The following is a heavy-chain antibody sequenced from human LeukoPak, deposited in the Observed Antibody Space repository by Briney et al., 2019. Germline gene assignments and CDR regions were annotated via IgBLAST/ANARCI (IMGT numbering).Heavy chain of an antibody. V-gene: IGHV3-33*06. CDR3: AKDFGYRSPIDY. D-gene: IGHD6-13*01. CDR2: IWYDGSNK. Sequence: GRSLRLSCAASGFTFSSYGMHWVRQAPGKGLAWVAVIWYDGSNKYYADSVKGRFTISRDNSKNTLYLKMNSLRAEDTAVYYCAKDFGYRSPIDYWGQGTLVTVSS. J-gene: IGHJ4*02. CDR1: GFTFSSYG.